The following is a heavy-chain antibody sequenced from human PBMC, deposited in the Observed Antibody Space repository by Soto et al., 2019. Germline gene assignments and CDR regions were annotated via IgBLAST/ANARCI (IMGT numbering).Heavy chain of an antibody. Sequence: GGSLRLSCAASGFIFSNYAMSWVRQAPGRGLEWVSAISGSGATTYYPDSVKGRFTISRDNSKNTLYLQMNDLRADDTAVYYCTKGGIPRRYNIPKVDFDYWGQGSLVTVSS. CDR2: ISGSGATT. D-gene: IGHD1-1*01. J-gene: IGHJ4*02. CDR3: TKGGIPRRYNIPKVDFDY. CDR1: GFIFSNYA. V-gene: IGHV3-23*01.